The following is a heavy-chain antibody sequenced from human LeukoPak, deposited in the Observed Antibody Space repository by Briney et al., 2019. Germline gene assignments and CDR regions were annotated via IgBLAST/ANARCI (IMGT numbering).Heavy chain of an antibody. CDR1: GGSISSYY. CDR2: MYYSGST. J-gene: IGHJ4*02. Sequence: PSETLSLTCTVSGGSISSYYWSWIRQPPGKGLEWIGYMYYSGSTNYNPSLKSRVTISVDTSKNQFSLKLSSVTAADTAVYYCARGTRLGFGELSPRFQYGDWGQGTLVTVSS. V-gene: IGHV4-59*01. CDR3: ARGTRLGFGELSPRFQYGD. D-gene: IGHD3-10*01.